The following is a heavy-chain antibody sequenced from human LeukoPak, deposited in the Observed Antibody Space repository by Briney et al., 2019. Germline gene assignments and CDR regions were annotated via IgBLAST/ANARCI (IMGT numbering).Heavy chain of an antibody. Sequence: GASVKVSCKASGYTFRGYYMHWVRQAPGQGLEWVGWINPNSGGTNYAQKFQGRVTMTRDTSITTAYMEVSRLRSDDTAVYYCARANYYDSSGGDVWGQGTTVTVSS. CDR3: ARANYYDSSGGDV. D-gene: IGHD3-22*01. V-gene: IGHV1-2*02. J-gene: IGHJ6*02. CDR2: INPNSGGT. CDR1: GYTFRGYY.